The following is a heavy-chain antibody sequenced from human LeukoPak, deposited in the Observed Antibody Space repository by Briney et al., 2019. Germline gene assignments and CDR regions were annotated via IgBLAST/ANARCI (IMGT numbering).Heavy chain of an antibody. Sequence: GGSLRLSCAASGSTFSNYGMHWVRQAPGKGLEWVAFARYDGINKYYADSVKGRFTISSDNSINTLYLQMNSLRAEDTAVYYCARVMWSDNGRGNNWFDPWGQGTLVTVSS. CDR2: ARYDGINK. V-gene: IGHV3-30*02. J-gene: IGHJ5*02. D-gene: IGHD2-21*01. CDR1: GSTFSNYG. CDR3: ARVMWSDNGRGNNWFDP.